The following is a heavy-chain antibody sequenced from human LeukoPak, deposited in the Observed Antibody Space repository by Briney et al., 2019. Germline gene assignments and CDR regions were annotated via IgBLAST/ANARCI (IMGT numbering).Heavy chain of an antibody. CDR3: AKDGGYSSSWTDY. Sequence: GRSLRLSCAASGFTFSSYGMHWVRQASGKELEWVAVISYDGSNKYYADSVKGRFTISRDNSKNTLYLQMNSLRAEDTAVYYCAKDGGYSSSWTDYWGQGTLVTVSS. CDR2: ISYDGSNK. V-gene: IGHV3-30*18. D-gene: IGHD6-13*01. J-gene: IGHJ4*02. CDR1: GFTFSSYG.